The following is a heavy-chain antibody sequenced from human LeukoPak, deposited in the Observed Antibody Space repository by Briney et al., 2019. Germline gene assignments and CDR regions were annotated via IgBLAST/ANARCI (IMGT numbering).Heavy chain of an antibody. CDR2: ITGSGGSI. J-gene: IGHJ4*02. V-gene: IGHV3-23*01. CDR3: AKVQGGISAREMDY. D-gene: IGHD6-13*01. CDR1: GFTFSSYP. Sequence: PGGSLRLSCAASGFTFSSYPMTWVRQAPGKGLEWVSTITGSGGSIYYAESVKGRFTISSDNSKNTLYLHMHSLRAEDTAVYFCAKVQGGISAREMDYWGQGTLLTVSS.